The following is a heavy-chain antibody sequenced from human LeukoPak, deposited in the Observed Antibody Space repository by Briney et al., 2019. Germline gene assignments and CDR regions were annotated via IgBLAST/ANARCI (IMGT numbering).Heavy chain of an antibody. CDR2: INAGNGNT. CDR1: GYTFTSYA. CDR3: ARDPRSSYYDFWSGYFTNYYYYGMDV. J-gene: IGHJ6*02. D-gene: IGHD3-3*01. Sequence: ASVKVSCKASGYTFTSYAMRWVRQAPGQRLEWMGWINAGNGNTKYSQKFQGRVTITRDTSASTAYMELSSLRSEDTAVYYCARDPRSSYYDFWSGYFTNYYYYGMDVWGQGTTVTVSS. V-gene: IGHV1-3*01.